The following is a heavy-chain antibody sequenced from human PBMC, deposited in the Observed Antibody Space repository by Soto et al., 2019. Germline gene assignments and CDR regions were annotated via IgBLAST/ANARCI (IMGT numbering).Heavy chain of an antibody. D-gene: IGHD5-18*01. CDR1: GFTFSNYA. J-gene: IGHJ4*02. CDR3: VEGASQLWPLV. V-gene: IGHV3-64D*08. Sequence: GGSLRLSCSASGFTFSNYAMHWVRQSPGKGLEYVSAINNNGDTTYYADSVKGRFTISRDNSKNTLYLQMSSLRAEDTAVYYCVEGASQLWPLVWGQGTLVTVSS. CDR2: INNNGDTT.